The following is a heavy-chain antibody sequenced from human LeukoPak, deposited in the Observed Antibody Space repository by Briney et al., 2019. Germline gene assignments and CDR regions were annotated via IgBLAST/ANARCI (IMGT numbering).Heavy chain of an antibody. D-gene: IGHD3-9*01. V-gene: IGHV3-64*01. J-gene: IGHJ6*02. CDR2: ISSNGGST. Sequence: GGSLRLSCAASGFTFSSYAMHWVRQAPGKGLEYVSAISSNGGSTYYANSVKGRFTISRDNSKNTLYLQMNSLRAEDTAVYYCARDRPDTYYDILTGYYRNYYYGMDVWGQGTTVTVSS. CDR1: GFTFSSYA. CDR3: ARDRPDTYYDILTGYYRNYYYGMDV.